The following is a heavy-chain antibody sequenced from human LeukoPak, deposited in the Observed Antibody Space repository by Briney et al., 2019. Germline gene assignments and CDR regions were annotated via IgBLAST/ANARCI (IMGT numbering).Heavy chain of an antibody. CDR1: GFIFENYA. D-gene: IGHD2-21*01. V-gene: IGHV3-9*01. CDR2: ISWNSGVV. Sequence: GGSLRLSCAASGFIFENYAMHCLRQAPEKVLEGFAGISWNSGVVEYMDSVKGRFTISRDNGKNSLYLQMSRLTVEATALYYCAKIAVPLPGRYHIDVWGTGITVTVS. J-gene: IGHJ6*03. CDR3: AKIAVPLPGRYHIDV.